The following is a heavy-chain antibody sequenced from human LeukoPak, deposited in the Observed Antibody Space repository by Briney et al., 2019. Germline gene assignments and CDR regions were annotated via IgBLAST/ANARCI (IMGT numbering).Heavy chain of an antibody. CDR2: INEDGSER. CDR1: GLTFSRFW. CDR3: ASGGHVDY. V-gene: IGHV3-7*03. J-gene: IGHJ4*02. Sequence: HSGGSLRLSCAASGLTFSRFWMTWVRQAPGKGLEWIANINEDGSERHYVDSVRGRFTISRDNAKNSLYLQTNSLRDEDTAVYYCASGGHVDYCGQGTLIIVSS.